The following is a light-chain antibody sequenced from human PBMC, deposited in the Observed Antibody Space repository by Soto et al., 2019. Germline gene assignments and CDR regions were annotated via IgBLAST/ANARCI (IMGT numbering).Light chain of an antibody. J-gene: IGKJ3*01. Sequence: DIQMTQSPSTLSASVGDRVTITCRASQSISSWLAWYQQKPGKAPNLLIYDASTLESGVPSRFSGSGSGTEFTLTISSLQPDDFATYYCQQYNSYLFTVGPGTKVDSK. V-gene: IGKV1-5*01. CDR1: QSISSW. CDR3: QQYNSYLFT. CDR2: DAS.